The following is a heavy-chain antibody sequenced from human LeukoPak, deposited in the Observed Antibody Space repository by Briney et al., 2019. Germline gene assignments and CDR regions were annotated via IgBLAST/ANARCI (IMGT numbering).Heavy chain of an antibody. CDR2: VSGSGGGT. V-gene: IGHV3-23*01. CDR1: GFTFSSYV. J-gene: IGHJ4*02. CDR3: AKSLGSGYGEYYFES. D-gene: IGHD5-12*01. Sequence: GGSLRLSCAASGFTFSSYVMNWVRQAPGKGLEWVSAVSGSGGGTNYADSVKGRFTISKDNSKNTLYLQMNSLRAEDTAVYFCAKSLGSGYGEYYFESWGQGTLVTVSS.